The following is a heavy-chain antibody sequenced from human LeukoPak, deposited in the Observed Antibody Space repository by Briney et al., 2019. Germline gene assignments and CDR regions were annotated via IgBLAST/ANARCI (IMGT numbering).Heavy chain of an antibody. J-gene: IGHJ6*03. CDR1: GYSITNGYY. D-gene: IGHD2-15*01. CDR2: IYHSGTT. V-gene: IGHV4-38-2*02. Sequence: SETLSLTCTVSGYSITNGYYWGWIRQPPGKGLEWIASIYHSGTTYYNPPLKSRVTISVDTSNNQFSLKLASMTATDTAVYFCARETAYCSGGNCRYYYFDVWGKGTTVTVSS. CDR3: ARETAYCSGGNCRYYYFDV.